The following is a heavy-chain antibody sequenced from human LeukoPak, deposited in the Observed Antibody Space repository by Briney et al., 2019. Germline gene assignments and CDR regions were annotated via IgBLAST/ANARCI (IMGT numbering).Heavy chain of an antibody. J-gene: IGHJ4*02. Sequence: PSQTLSLTCTVSGGSISSGSYYWSWIRQPAGKGLEWIGRIYTSGSTNYNPSLKSRVTISVDTSKNQFSLKLSSVTAADTAVYYCARWDVLRFSALDYWGQGTLVTVPS. V-gene: IGHV4-61*02. D-gene: IGHD3-3*01. CDR1: GGSISSGSYY. CDR2: IYTSGST. CDR3: ARWDVLRFSALDY.